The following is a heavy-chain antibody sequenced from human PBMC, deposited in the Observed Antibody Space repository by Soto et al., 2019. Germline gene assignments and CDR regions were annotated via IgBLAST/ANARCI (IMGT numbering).Heavy chain of an antibody. J-gene: IGHJ6*02. CDR3: ARVIYGGWATIKDYYYYAMDV. D-gene: IGHD5-12*01. CDR1: GFTFSSYD. V-gene: IGHV3-48*02. Sequence: GGSLRLSCAASGFTFSSYDMNWVRQAPGKGLEWVSYISSGSSRIFYADSVKGRFTISRDNAKNSLYLQMNSLRDEDTAVYYCARVIYGGWATIKDYYYYAMDVWGQGTTVTVSS. CDR2: ISSGSSRI.